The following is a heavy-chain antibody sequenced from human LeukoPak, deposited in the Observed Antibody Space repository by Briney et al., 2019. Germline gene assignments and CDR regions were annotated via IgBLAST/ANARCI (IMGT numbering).Heavy chain of an antibody. Sequence: PGGSLRLSCAASGFTFDDYGMSWVRQAPGKGLEWVSGINWNGGSTGYADSVKGRFTNSRDTAKHSLSLKMNSLRAEDTPLYYCARERIRYYGSGSYNAFDIWGQGTRVTVSS. V-gene: IGHV3-20*04. D-gene: IGHD3-10*01. CDR1: GFTFDDYG. J-gene: IGHJ3*02. CDR3: ARERIRYYGSGSYNAFDI. CDR2: INWNGGST.